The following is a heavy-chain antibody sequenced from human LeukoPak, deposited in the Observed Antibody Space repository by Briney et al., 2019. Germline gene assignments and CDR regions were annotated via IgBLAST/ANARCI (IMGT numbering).Heavy chain of an antibody. CDR3: ATYCTGGSCDSEDYYYGMDA. CDR2: ISAYNGNT. CDR1: GYTFTSYG. J-gene: IGHJ6*02. D-gene: IGHD2-15*01. V-gene: IGHV1-18*01. Sequence: ASVKVSCKASGYTFTSYGTSWVRQAPGQGLEWMGWISAYNGNTNYAKKFQGRVTLTTDTSTSTAYMELRSLRSDDTALYYCATYCTGGSCDSEDYYYGMDAWGQGTTVTVSS.